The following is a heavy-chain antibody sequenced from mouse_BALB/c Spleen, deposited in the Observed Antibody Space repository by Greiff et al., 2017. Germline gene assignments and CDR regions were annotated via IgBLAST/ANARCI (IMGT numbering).Heavy chain of an antibody. V-gene: IGHV7-1*02. D-gene: IGHD1-1*01. CDR3: ARAIYYYGSSYWYFDV. J-gene: IGHJ1*01. Sequence: EVKLMESGGGLVQPGGSLRLSCATSGFTFSDFYMGWVRQPPGKRLEWIAASRNKANDYTTEYSASVKGRFIVSRDTSQSILYLQMNALRAEDTAIYYCARAIYYYGSSYWYFDVWGAGTTVTVSS. CDR2: SRNKANDYTT. CDR1: GFTFSDFY.